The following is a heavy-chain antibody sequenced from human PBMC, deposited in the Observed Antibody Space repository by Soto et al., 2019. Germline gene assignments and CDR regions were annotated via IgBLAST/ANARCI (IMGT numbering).Heavy chain of an antibody. CDR2: IYYSGST. D-gene: IGHD3-9*01. V-gene: IGHV4-30-4*01. CDR3: ARAGGLRYFDCLSYYYGMDV. Sequence: SETLSLTCTVSGGSISSGDYYWSWIRQPPGKGLEWIGYIYYSGSTYYNPSLKSRVTISVDTSKNQFSLKLSSVTAADTAVYYCARAGGLRYFDCLSYYYGMDVWGQRTTVTVSS. CDR1: GGSISSGDYY. J-gene: IGHJ6*02.